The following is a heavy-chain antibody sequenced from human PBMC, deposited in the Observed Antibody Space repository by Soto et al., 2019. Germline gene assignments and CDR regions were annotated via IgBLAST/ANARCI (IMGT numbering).Heavy chain of an antibody. CDR1: GYTFTNSD. CDR3: ARRPNCSGGICSYGLDN. V-gene: IGHV1-8*01. Sequence: QVQLVQSGAEVKKPGASVKVSCKASGYTFTNSDINWVRQAPGQGLEWMGWMNPDSGHAAYAQKFQGRVTLTTSTSTSTVYMEMRSLGSEDTAVYYCARRPNCSGGICSYGLDNWGQGTLVTVSS. D-gene: IGHD6-25*01. J-gene: IGHJ4*02. CDR2: MNPDSGHA.